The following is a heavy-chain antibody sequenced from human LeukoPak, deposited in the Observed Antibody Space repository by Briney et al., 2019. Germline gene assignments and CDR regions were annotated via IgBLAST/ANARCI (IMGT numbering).Heavy chain of an antibody. CDR1: GGSISSYYW. CDR3: AHRAAAGKVDTLDI. J-gene: IGHJ3*02. D-gene: IGHD6-13*01. V-gene: IGHV2-5*01. CDR2: IYWNDDK. Sequence: TLSLTCTVSGGSISSYYWSWIRQPPGKALEWLALIYWNDDKRYRPSLKSRLTTTKDTSKNQVILTMTNLDPVDTATYYCAHRAAAGKVDTLDIWGQGTMVTVSS.